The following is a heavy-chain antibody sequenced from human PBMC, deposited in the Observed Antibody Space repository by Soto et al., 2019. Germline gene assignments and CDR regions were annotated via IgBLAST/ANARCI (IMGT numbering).Heavy chain of an antibody. CDR2: INDSGST. V-gene: IGHV4-34*01. Sequence: PSETLSLTCAVYGGSFSDYSWTWIRQPPGKGLEWIGEINDSGSTNYTPSLERRVTISRGTSKNRFSLKLSSVTAADTAVYYCARGSHKLHSYDSSGFYHYVDYWGQGSLVTVSS. CDR3: ARGSHKLHSYDSSGFYHYVDY. CDR1: GGSFSDYS. D-gene: IGHD3-22*01. J-gene: IGHJ4*02.